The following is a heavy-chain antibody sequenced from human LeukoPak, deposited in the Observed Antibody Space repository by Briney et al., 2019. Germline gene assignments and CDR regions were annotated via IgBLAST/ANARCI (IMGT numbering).Heavy chain of an antibody. CDR1: GGSISSGSYY. J-gene: IGHJ6*03. V-gene: IGHV4-61*02. Sequence: SQTLSLTCTASGGSISSGSYYWSWIRQPAGKGLEWIGRIYTSGSTHYNPSLKSRVTISVDTSKNQFSLKLSSVTAADTAVYYCARDTGIAARPVPLFDYYYYYYMDVWGKGTTVTVSS. CDR2: IYTSGST. CDR3: ARDTGIAARPVPLFDYYYYYYMDV. D-gene: IGHD6-6*01.